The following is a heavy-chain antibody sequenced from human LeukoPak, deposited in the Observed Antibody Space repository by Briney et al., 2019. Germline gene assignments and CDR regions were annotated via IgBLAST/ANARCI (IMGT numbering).Heavy chain of an antibody. J-gene: IGHJ2*01. V-gene: IGHV1-2*02. CDR1: GYTFTGYY. CDR2: INPNSGGT. Sequence: GASVKVSCKASGYTFTGYYMHWVRQARGQGLEWMGWINPNSGGTNYAQKFQGRVTLTRDTSINTAYMDLRRLRSDDTAVYYCARAIEGVVVVFGDWYFDLWGRGTLVTVSS. CDR3: ARAIEGVVVVFGDWYFDL. D-gene: IGHD2-21*01.